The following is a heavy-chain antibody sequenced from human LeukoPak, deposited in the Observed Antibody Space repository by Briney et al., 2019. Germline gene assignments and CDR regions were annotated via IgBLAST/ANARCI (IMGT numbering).Heavy chain of an antibody. V-gene: IGHV3-21*01. J-gene: IGHJ4*02. D-gene: IGHD5-24*01. CDR1: GFTFSSYT. Sequence: GGSLRLSCAASGFTFSSYTMNWVRQAPGKGLEWVSSISSSSSYIYYADSVKGRFTISRDNAKNSLYLQMNSLRAEDTAVYYCARAGRGYKDASDYWGQGTLVTVST. CDR3: ARAGRGYKDASDY. CDR2: ISSSSSYI.